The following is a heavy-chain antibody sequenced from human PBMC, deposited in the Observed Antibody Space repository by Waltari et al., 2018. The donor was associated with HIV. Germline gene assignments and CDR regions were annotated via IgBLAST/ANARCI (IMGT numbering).Heavy chain of an antibody. CDR3: ARDFRSPKGDFDY. CDR2: INLDGSTT. V-gene: IGHV3-74*01. Sequence: EVQLVESGGGSVQPGGSLRLSCAASGFTFTSYWMHWVRQAPGKGLVWVSRINLDGSTTPYADTVKGRLTISRDKAKSTRYLQMSSLRAEDTAMYYCARDFRSPKGDFDYWGQGTLVSVSS. J-gene: IGHJ4*02. D-gene: IGHD3-16*01. CDR1: GFTFTSYW.